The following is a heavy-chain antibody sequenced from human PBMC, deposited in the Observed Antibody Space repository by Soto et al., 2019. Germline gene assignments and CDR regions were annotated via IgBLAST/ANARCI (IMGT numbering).Heavy chain of an antibody. J-gene: IGHJ4*02. CDR2: IFPSGTT. Sequence: SETLSLTCGVSGGSLSGATYSWNWIRQPPGKGLEWICYIFPSGTTYYNPSLKSRVTISIDVSKNQFSLSLRSLTAADTAVYYCARSREFDYWCQGTLVTVSS. CDR3: ARSREFDY. V-gene: IGHV4-30-2*01. CDR1: GGSLSGATYS.